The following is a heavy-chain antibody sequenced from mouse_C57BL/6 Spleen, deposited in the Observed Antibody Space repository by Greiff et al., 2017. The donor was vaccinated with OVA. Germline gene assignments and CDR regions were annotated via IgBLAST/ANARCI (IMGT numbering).Heavy chain of an antibody. J-gene: IGHJ3*01. CDR1: GYTFTDYE. CDR2: IDPETGGT. CDR3: TRDCYYSSWFAY. V-gene: IGHV1-15*01. Sequence: VQLQESGAELVRPGASVTLSCKASGYTFTDYEMHWVKQTPVHGLEWIGAIDPETGGTAYNQKFKGKAILTADKSSSTAYMELRSLTSEDSAVYYCTRDCYYSSWFAYWGQGTLVTVSA. D-gene: IGHD2-3*01.